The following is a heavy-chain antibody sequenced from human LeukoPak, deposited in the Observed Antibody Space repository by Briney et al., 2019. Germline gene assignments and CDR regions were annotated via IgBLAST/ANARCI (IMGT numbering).Heavy chain of an antibody. D-gene: IGHD3-3*01. CDR2: INHSGNT. Sequence: PSETLSLTCAVYGGSFSGYYWSWIRQPPGKGLEWIGEINHSGNTNYNPSLKSRVTISVDTSKNQFSLKLSSVTAADTAVYYCARAQYYDFWREKRQFDYWGQGTLVTVSS. CDR3: ARAQYYDFWREKRQFDY. V-gene: IGHV4-34*01. J-gene: IGHJ4*02. CDR1: GGSFSGYY.